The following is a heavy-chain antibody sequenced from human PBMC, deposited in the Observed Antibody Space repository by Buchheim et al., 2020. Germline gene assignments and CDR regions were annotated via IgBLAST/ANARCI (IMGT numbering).Heavy chain of an antibody. J-gene: IGHJ4*02. V-gene: IGHV3-23*04. Sequence: EVQLVESGGGLVQPGGSLRLSCAASGFTFSSYAMSWVRQAPGKGLEWVSAMSGSGGSTYYADSVKGRFSISTYNSKNTLYLQMNILRAEDTAVYYCAKHRCSSTSCFGTYCDYWGQGTL. CDR1: GFTFSSYA. CDR3: AKHRCSSTSCFGTYCDY. D-gene: IGHD2-2*01. CDR2: MSGSGGST.